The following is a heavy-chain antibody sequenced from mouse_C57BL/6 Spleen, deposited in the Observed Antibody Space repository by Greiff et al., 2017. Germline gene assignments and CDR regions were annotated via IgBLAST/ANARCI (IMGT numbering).Heavy chain of an antibody. Sequence: QVQLQQPGAELVRPGTSVKLSCKASGYTFTSYWMHWVKQRPGQGLEWIGVIDPSDSYTNYNQKFKGKATLTVDTSSSTAYMQLSSLTSEDSAVYYGARNYGGSYLYFDVWGTGTTVTVSS. CDR1: GYTFTSYW. CDR3: ARNYGGSYLYFDV. CDR2: IDPSDSYT. V-gene: IGHV1-59*01. D-gene: IGHD1-1*01. J-gene: IGHJ1*03.